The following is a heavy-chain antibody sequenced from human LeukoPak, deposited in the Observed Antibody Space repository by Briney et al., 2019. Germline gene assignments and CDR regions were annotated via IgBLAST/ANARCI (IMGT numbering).Heavy chain of an antibody. CDR2: ISGNGGST. D-gene: IGHD3-10*01. J-gene: IGHJ6*03. Sequence: GGSLRLSCAASGFTFSNYAMSWVGQAPGQGLPWVSAISGNGGSTYYADSVKGRFPISSDNAKNSLYLQMNSLRAEDTAVYYCARSGVLNYCYYYDMDVWGKGTTVTVSS. CDR1: GFTFSNYA. V-gene: IGHV3-23*01. CDR3: ARSGVLNYCYYYDMDV.